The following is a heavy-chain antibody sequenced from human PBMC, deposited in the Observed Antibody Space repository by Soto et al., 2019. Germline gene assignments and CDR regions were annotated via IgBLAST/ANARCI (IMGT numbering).Heavy chain of an antibody. CDR3: ARGQAIFDPHSLGRFDP. CDR1: GYTFTSYG. J-gene: IGHJ5*02. Sequence: QVQLVQSGAEVKKPGASVKVSCKASGYTFTSYGISWVRQAPGQGLEWMGWISAYNGNTNYAQKLQGRVTMTTDTSTSTAYMELRSLRSDVTSVYYCARGQAIFDPHSLGRFDPWGQGTLVTVSS. V-gene: IGHV1-18*01. D-gene: IGHD3-3*01. CDR2: ISAYNGNT.